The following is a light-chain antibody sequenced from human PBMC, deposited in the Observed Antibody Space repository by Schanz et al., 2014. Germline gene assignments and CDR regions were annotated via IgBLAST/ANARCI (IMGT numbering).Light chain of an antibody. CDR1: QSISSY. V-gene: IGKV1-39*01. J-gene: IGKJ1*01. CDR2: AAS. Sequence: DIQMTQSPSSLSASLGDRVTISCRASQSISSYLNWYQQKAGKAPKLLIYAASTLQSGVPSRFSGSGSGTDFTLTISRLEPEDFAVYYCQHYSLSPLFGQGTKVDI. CDR3: QHYSLSPL.